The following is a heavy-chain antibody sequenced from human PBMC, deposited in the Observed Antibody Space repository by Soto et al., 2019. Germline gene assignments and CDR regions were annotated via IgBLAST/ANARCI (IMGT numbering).Heavy chain of an antibody. Sequence: GGSLRLSCAASGFTFSSYAMSWVRQAPGKGLEWVSAISGSGGSTYYADSVKGRFTISRDNSKNTLYLQMNSLRAEDTAVYYCAKLSPDIFYGDYDWFDPWGQGTLVTVSS. CDR2: ISGSGGST. CDR3: AKLSPDIFYGDYDWFDP. V-gene: IGHV3-23*01. CDR1: GFTFSSYA. J-gene: IGHJ5*02. D-gene: IGHD4-17*01.